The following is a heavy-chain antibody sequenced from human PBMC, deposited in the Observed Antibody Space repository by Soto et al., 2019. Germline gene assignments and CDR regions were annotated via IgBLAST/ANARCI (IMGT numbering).Heavy chain of an antibody. D-gene: IGHD6-25*01. CDR3: AQTLGLAAAGPGRFDL. CDR2: IIPLFGRA. J-gene: IGHJ2*01. Sequence: QVQLVQSGAEVKKPGSSVKVSCKASGGTFSSYAIIWVRQAPGQGLEWMGGIIPLFGRANYAQKFQGRVTITAAASTSTAYMELSSLRSEDTAVYYCAQTLGLAAAGPGRFDLWGRGTLVTVSS. CDR1: GGTFSSYA. V-gene: IGHV1-69*12.